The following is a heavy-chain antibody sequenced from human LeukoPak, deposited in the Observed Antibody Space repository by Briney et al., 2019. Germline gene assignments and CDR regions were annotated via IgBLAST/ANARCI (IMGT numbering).Heavy chain of an antibody. CDR2: ITGSSSYI. V-gene: IGHV3-21*01. D-gene: IGHD1-1*01. CDR3: ARDRLEGGETFDS. CDR1: GFSFRSYS. J-gene: IGHJ4*02. Sequence: GGSLRLSCAASGFSFRSYSMDWVRQASGKGLEWVSPITGSSSYISYADSVKGRFTISRDNAENSLFLQMNSLRPEDTAVYFCARDRLEGGETFDSWGQGTLVTVSS.